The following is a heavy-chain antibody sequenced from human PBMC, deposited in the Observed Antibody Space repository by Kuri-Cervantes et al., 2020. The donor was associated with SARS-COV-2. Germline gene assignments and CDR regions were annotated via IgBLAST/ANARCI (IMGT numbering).Heavy chain of an antibody. CDR1: GATISSSSYY. CDR2: IYYSGST. V-gene: IGHV4-39*01. D-gene: IGHD4-17*01. J-gene: IGHJ4*02. Sequence: SETLSLTCTVSGATISSSSYYWGWIRQPPERGLEWIGSIYYSGSTYYNPSLKSRVTIFVDTSKNQFSVKLRSVTAADTAVYYCARHDLTTETTRERGLDYWGQGTLVTVSS. CDR3: ARHDLTTETTRERGLDY.